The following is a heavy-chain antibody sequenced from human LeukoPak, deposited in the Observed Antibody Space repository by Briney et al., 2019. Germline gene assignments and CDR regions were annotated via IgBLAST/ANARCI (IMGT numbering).Heavy chain of an antibody. CDR2: LYTSGST. D-gene: IGHD3-16*02. CDR1: GGSISSYY. CDR3: ARRRRSYDYVWGSYRYVLDY. J-gene: IGHJ4*02. Sequence: SETLSLTCTVSGGSISSYYWSWIRQPAGKGLEWIGRLYTSGSTNYNPSLKSRVTISVDTSKNQFSLKLSSVTAADTAVYYCARRRRSYDYVWGSYRYVLDYWGQGTLVTVSS. V-gene: IGHV4-4*07.